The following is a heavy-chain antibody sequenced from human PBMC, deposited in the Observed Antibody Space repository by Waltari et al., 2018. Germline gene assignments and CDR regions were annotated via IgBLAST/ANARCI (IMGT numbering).Heavy chain of an antibody. J-gene: IGHJ6*02. CDR2: VYYSGST. Sequence: QLQLQESGPGLVKPSETLSLICAVSGGSITSSDFYWAWIRQPPGKGLEWIATVYYSGSTYYNSSLKSRLTISVDTSKNQFSLKVTSVTAADTAVYFCARVGWFGGNAGMDVWGQGTTVIVSS. D-gene: IGHD3-10*01. V-gene: IGHV4-39*01. CDR3: ARVGWFGGNAGMDV. CDR1: GGSITSSDFY.